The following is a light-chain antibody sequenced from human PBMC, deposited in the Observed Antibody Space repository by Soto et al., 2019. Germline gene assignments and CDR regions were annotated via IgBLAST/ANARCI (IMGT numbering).Light chain of an antibody. V-gene: IGLV1-44*01. CDR3: AAWDDSLNGYYV. CDR1: SSNIGSNT. CDR2: SNN. Sequence: QSVXTQPPSASGTPGQRVTISCSGSSSNIGSNTVNWYQQLPGTAPKLLIYSNNQRPSGVPDRFSGSKSGTSASLAISGLQSEDEADYYCAAWDDSLNGYYVFGTGTKVTVL. J-gene: IGLJ1*01.